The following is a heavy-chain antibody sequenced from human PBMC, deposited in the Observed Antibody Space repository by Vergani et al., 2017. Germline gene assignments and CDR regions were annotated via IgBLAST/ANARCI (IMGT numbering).Heavy chain of an antibody. CDR3: ARVPTGAPRITIFGVVQASYYYMDV. J-gene: IGHJ6*03. Sequence: QVQLVQSGAEVKKPGASVKVSCKASGYTFTSYGISWVRQVPGQGLEWMGWISAYNGNTNYAQKLQGRVTMTTDTSTSTAYMELRSLRSDDTAVYYCARVPTGAPRITIFGVVQASYYYMDVWGKGTTVTVSS. V-gene: IGHV1-18*01. CDR2: ISAYNGNT. D-gene: IGHD3-3*01. CDR1: GYTFTSYG.